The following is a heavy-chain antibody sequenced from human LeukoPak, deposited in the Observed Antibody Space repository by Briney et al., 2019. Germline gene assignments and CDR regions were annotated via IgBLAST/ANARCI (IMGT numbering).Heavy chain of an antibody. CDR2: IRYDGSNK. J-gene: IGHJ6*04. CDR3: AQDILTMVRGLDV. V-gene: IGHV3-30*02. D-gene: IGHD3-10*01. Sequence: GASLRLSCAASGFTFSSYGMHWVRQAPGKGLEWVAFIRYDGSNKYYADSVKGRFTISRDNSKNTPYLQMNSLRAEDTAVYYCAQDILTMVRGLDVWGKGTTLTVSS. CDR1: GFTFSSYG.